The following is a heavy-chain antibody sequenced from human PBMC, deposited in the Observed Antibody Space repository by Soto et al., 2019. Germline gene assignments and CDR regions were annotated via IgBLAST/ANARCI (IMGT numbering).Heavy chain of an antibody. CDR1: GFIFSRDG. J-gene: IGHJ4*02. Sequence: QVQLVESGGGVVQSGGSLRLSCGGSGFIFSRDGMHWVRQAPCKGLELVTGISYDGGERFYADSVKGRFTISRDNSKNRLDLQMSSLRPDDTAVYYCARDLTLYCRGDCNFDFWGQGTLVTVAS. CDR3: ARDLTLYCRGDCNFDF. CDR2: ISYDGGER. V-gene: IGHV3-30*03. D-gene: IGHD2-21*02.